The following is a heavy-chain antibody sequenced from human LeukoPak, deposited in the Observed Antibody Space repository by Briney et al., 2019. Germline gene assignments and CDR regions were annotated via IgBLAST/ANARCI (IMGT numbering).Heavy chain of an antibody. CDR3: TRAADYDFWSGYQD. CDR1: GGSISSGSYY. J-gene: IGHJ3*01. Sequence: SETLSLTCTVSGGSISSGSYYWSWIRQPAGKGLEWIGRIYTSGSTNYNPSLKSRVTISVDTSKNQFSLKLSSVTAADTAVYYCTRAADYDFWSGYQDWGQGTMVTVSS. V-gene: IGHV4-61*02. D-gene: IGHD3-3*01. CDR2: IYTSGST.